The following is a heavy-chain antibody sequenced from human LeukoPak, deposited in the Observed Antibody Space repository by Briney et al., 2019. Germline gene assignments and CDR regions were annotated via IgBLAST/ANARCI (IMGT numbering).Heavy chain of an antibody. CDR1: GGSISSGDYY. Sequence: SETLSLTCTVSGGSISSGDYYWSWIRQSPGKGLEWIGYIYYSGSTYYNPSLKSRVTISVDTSKNQFSLKLSSVTAADTAVYYCAREDDSSGYYYDYWGQGTLVTVSS. CDR3: AREDDSSGYYYDY. CDR2: IYYSGST. J-gene: IGHJ4*02. D-gene: IGHD3-22*01. V-gene: IGHV4-30-4*01.